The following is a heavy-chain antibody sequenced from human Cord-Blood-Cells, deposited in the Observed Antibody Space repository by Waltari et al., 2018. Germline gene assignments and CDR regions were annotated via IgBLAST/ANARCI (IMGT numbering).Heavy chain of an antibody. CDR1: GGSISSYY. CDR3: ARDRPITGTTFGYYYYGMDV. J-gene: IGHJ6*02. V-gene: IGHV4-59*01. CDR2: IYYSGST. D-gene: IGHD1-20*01. Sequence: QVQLQESGPGLVKPSETLSLTCTVSGGSISSYYWSWIRQPTGKGLEWIGYIYYSGSTNYNPSLKSRVTISVDTSKNQFSLKLSSVTAADTAVYYCARDRPITGTTFGYYYYGMDVWGQGTTFTVSS.